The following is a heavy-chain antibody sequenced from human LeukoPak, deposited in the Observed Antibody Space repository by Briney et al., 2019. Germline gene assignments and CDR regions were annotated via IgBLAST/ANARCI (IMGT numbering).Heavy chain of an antibody. CDR3: ARASSWSGEEYFQH. V-gene: IGHV4-38-2*02. J-gene: IGHJ1*01. CDR1: GYSISSGYF. Sequence: SETLSLTCSVSGYSISSGYFWGWIRQPPGKGLEWIGSFHQSGSTYYNPSLKSRVTISVNTSKNQFSLKLRSVTAADTAVYYCARASSWSGEEYFQHWGQGTLVTVSS. CDR2: FHQSGST. D-gene: IGHD6-13*01.